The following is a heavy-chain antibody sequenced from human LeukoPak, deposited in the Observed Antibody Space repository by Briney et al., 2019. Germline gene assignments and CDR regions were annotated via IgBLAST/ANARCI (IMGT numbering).Heavy chain of an antibody. V-gene: IGHV3-66*01. Sequence: GGSLRLSCAASGFTVTSNYMSWVRQAPGKGLEWVSIIYSGGSTYYADSVKGRFTISRDNSKNTLYLQMNSLRAEDTAVYYCARAGTMVTSYYNGMDVWGQGTTVTVSS. CDR2: IYSGGST. CDR3: ARAGTMVTSYYNGMDV. CDR1: GFTVTSNY. J-gene: IGHJ6*02. D-gene: IGHD4-17*01.